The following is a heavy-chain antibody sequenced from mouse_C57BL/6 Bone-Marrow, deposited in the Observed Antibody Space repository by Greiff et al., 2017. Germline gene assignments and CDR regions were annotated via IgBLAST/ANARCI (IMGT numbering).Heavy chain of an antibody. V-gene: IGHV1-4*01. D-gene: IGHD1-1*01. J-gene: IGHJ4*01. CDR3: ARCYGIYYCAMDY. CDR1: GYTFTSYT. Sequence: QVQLQQSGAELARPGASVKMSCKASGYTFTSYTMHWVKQRPGQGLEWIGYINPSSGYTKYNQKFKDKATLTADKSSSTAYMQLSSLTSEDSAVXYSARCYGIYYCAMDYWGQGTSVTVSS. CDR2: INPSSGYT.